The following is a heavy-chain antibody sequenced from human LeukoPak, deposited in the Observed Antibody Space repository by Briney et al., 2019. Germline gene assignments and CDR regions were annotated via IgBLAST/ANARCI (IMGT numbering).Heavy chain of an antibody. CDR2: ISGSGGST. J-gene: IGHJ5*02. CDR3: AKPALDSYGNWFDP. CDR1: GFTFRSYA. V-gene: IGHV3-23*01. D-gene: IGHD5-18*01. Sequence: GGSLRLSCAASGFTFRSYAMSWVRQAPGKGLEWVSAISGSGGSTYYADSVKDRFTISRDNSKNTLYLQMNSLRAEDTAVYYCAKPALDSYGNWFDPWGQGTLVTVSS.